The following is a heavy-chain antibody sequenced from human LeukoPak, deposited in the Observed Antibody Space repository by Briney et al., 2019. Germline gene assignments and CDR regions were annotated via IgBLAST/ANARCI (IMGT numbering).Heavy chain of an antibody. Sequence: PSEALSLTCTVSGGSISSYYWSWIRPPPGKGRWWIGYIYYSGSTNYNPSLKSRVTISVDTSKNQFSLKLSSVTAADTAVYYCARHLPPAVVGFDYWGQGTLVTVSS. CDR1: GGSISSYY. J-gene: IGHJ4*02. CDR3: ARHLPPAVVGFDY. D-gene: IGHD6-19*01. V-gene: IGHV4-59*08. CDR2: IYYSGST.